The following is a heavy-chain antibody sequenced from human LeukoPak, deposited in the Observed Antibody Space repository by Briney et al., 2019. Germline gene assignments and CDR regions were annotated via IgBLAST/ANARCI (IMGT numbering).Heavy chain of an antibody. CDR2: INHSGST. V-gene: IGHV4-34*01. CDR1: GGSFSGYY. Sequence: SETLSLTCAVYGGSFSGYYWSWIRQPPGKGLEWIGEINHSGSTNYNPSLKSRVTISVDTSKNQFSLKLSSVTAADTAVFYCARGGYSYGRGWFDPWDQGTLVTVSS. J-gene: IGHJ5*02. D-gene: IGHD5-18*01. CDR3: ARGGYSYGRGWFDP.